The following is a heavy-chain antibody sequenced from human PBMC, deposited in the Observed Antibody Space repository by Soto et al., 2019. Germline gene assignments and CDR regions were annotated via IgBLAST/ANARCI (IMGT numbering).Heavy chain of an antibody. CDR1: GVSITSYK. V-gene: IGHV4-59*01. CDR3: AREWSAFDY. D-gene: IGHD2-15*01. CDR2: MYSSGSS. Sequence: ETLSLTCTVSGVSITSYKWSWIRQSPGKGLEWIAYMYSSGSSSYNPSLKSRVTISVDTSKNQYSLKVNSATAADTAVYYCAREWSAFDYWGQGILVTVSS. J-gene: IGHJ4*02.